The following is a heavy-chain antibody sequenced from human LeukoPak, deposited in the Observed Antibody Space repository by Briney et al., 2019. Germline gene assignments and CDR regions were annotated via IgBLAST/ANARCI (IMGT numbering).Heavy chain of an antibody. V-gene: IGHV3-30*18. CDR3: AKDVSSSSPSDGMDV. J-gene: IGHJ6*02. Sequence: GRSLRLSCAASGFTFSSYGMHWVRQAPGKGLEWVAVISYDGSNEYYADSVKGRLTISRDNSKNTLYLQVNSLRAEDTAVYYCAKDVSSSSPSDGMDVWGQGTTVIVSS. CDR2: ISYDGSNE. CDR1: GFTFSSYG. D-gene: IGHD6-6*01.